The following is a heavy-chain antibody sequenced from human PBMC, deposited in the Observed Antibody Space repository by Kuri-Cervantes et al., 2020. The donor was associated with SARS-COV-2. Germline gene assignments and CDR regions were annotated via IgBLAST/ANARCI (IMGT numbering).Heavy chain of an antibody. J-gene: IGHJ4*02. Sequence: GESLKISCAASGFTFNSYSMSWVRQAPGKGLEWVANIKQDGSEKYYVDSVKGRFTISRDNAKNSLYLQMNSLRAEDTAVYYCAREAFGYCSGGSCYSHYWGQGTLVTVSS. CDR3: AREAFGYCSGGSCYSHY. CDR1: GFTFNSYS. V-gene: IGHV3-7*01. D-gene: IGHD2-15*01. CDR2: IKQDGSEK.